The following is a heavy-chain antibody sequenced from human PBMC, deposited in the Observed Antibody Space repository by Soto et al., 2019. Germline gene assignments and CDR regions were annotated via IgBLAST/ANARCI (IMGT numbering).Heavy chain of an antibody. V-gene: IGHV3-30*18. CDR2: ISYDGSNK. CDR3: AKDWATTTRFHWFDP. D-gene: IGHD1-1*01. Sequence: GGSLRLSCAASGFTFSSYGMHWVRQAPGKGLEWVAVISYDGSNKYYADSVKGRFTISRDNSKNTLYLQMNSLRAEDTAVYYCAKDWATTTRFHWFDPWGQGTLVTSPQ. J-gene: IGHJ5*02. CDR1: GFTFSSYG.